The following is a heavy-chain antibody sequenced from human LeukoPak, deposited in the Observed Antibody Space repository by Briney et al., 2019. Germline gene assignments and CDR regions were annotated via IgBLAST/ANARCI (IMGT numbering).Heavy chain of an antibody. Sequence: PSETLSLTCTVSGGSISSYYWSWIRQPPGKGLEWIGYIYYSGSTNYNPSLKSRVTISVDTSKNQFSLKLSSVTAADTAVYYCARVVHGDYVIWFDPWGQGTLVTVSS. V-gene: IGHV4-59*01. CDR2: IYYSGST. CDR1: GGSISSYY. J-gene: IGHJ5*02. CDR3: ARVVHGDYVIWFDP. D-gene: IGHD4-17*01.